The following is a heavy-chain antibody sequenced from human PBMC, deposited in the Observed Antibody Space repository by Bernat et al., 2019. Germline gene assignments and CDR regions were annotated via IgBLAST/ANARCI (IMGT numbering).Heavy chain of an antibody. D-gene: IGHD4-17*01. J-gene: IGHJ4*02. CDR1: GGSFSGYY. V-gene: IGHV4-34*01. CDR3: ARTTVTTGECNY. Sequence: QVQLQQWGAGLLKPSETLSLTCAVYGGSFSGYYWSWIRQPPGKGLEWIGEINHSGSTNYNPSLKSRVTISVDTSKNQFSLKLSSVTAADTAVYYCARTTVTTGECNYWGQGTVVTVSS. CDR2: INHSGST.